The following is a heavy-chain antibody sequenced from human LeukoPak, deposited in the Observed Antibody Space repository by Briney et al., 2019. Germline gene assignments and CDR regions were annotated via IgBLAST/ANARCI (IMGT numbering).Heavy chain of an antibody. V-gene: IGHV4-38-2*01. Sequence: SETLSLTGAVSGYSISSGYYWGWIRQPPGKGLEWIGSIYHSGSTYYNPSFKSRVTISVDTSKNQFSLKLSSVTAADTAVYYCARQNGAMVRGVTDYWGQGTLVTVSS. J-gene: IGHJ4*02. CDR2: IYHSGST. D-gene: IGHD3-10*01. CDR3: ARQNGAMVRGVTDY. CDR1: GYSISSGYY.